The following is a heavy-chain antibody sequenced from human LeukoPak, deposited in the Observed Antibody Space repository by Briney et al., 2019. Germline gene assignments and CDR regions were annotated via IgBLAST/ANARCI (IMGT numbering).Heavy chain of an antibody. CDR3: ARVFALWLGHGAFDI. CDR1: GGTFSSYA. J-gene: IGHJ3*02. Sequence: ASVKVSCKASGGTFSSYAISWVRQAPGQGLEWMGRIIPILGIANHAQKFQGRVTITADKSTSTAYMELSSLRSEDTAVYYCARVFALWLGHGAFDIWGQGKMVTVSS. V-gene: IGHV1-69*04. CDR2: IIPILGIA. D-gene: IGHD2-21*01.